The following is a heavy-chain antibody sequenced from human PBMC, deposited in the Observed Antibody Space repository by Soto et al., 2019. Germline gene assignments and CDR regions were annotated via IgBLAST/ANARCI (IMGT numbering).Heavy chain of an antibody. CDR2: ISYDGSNK. V-gene: IGHV3-30*04. D-gene: IGHD3-3*01. Sequence: GGSLRLSCAASGFTFSSYAMHWVRQAPGKGLEWVAVISYDGSNKYYADSVKGRFTISRDNSKNTLYMQMNSLRAEDTAVYYCARGRDFWSGFLYGMDVWGQGTTVTVSS. CDR1: GFTFSSYA. CDR3: ARGRDFWSGFLYGMDV. J-gene: IGHJ6*02.